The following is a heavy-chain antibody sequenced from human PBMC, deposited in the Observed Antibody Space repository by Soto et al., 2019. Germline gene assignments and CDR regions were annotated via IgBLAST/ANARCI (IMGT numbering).Heavy chain of an antibody. Sequence: GASLKISCKGSGYSFTSYWITWVRQMPGKGLEWMGRIDPTDSYTNYSPSFRGHVTVSADKSISTAYLQWSSLKASDTAIYYCARHVRPQMVQHPSSVGYRLDLWGQGTTATVSS. CDR2: IDPTDSYT. CDR3: ARHVRPQMVQHPSSVGYRLDL. D-gene: IGHD6-13*01. V-gene: IGHV5-10-1*01. CDR1: GYSFTSYW. J-gene: IGHJ6*02.